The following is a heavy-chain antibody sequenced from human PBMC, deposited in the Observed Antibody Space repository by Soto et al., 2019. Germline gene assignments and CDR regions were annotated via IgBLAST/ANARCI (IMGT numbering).Heavy chain of an antibody. J-gene: IGHJ4*02. CDR2: IIPIFGTA. V-gene: IGHV1-69*06. D-gene: IGHD3-3*01. CDR1: GGTFSSYA. Sequence: QVQLVQSGAEVKKPGSSVKVSCKASGGTFSSYAISWVRQAPGQGLEWMGGIIPIFGTANYAQKFQGRVTITADKSTSTAYRELGSLRSEDTAVYYCAGGDVENYDFWSGYYPFDYWGQGTLVTVSS. CDR3: AGGDVENYDFWSGYYPFDY.